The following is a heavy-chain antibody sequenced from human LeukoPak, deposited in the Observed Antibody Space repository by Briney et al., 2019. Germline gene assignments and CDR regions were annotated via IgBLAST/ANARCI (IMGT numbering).Heavy chain of an antibody. V-gene: IGHV1-69*01. Sequence: ASAKDSCKASGGTFSSYAISWVPQAPGQGLEWMGGIIPIVGTANYAQKFQGRVTITADESTSTAYMELSSLRSEDTAVHYCATPQAYCGGDCYSPLDYWGQGTLVTVSS. CDR1: GGTFSSYA. J-gene: IGHJ4*02. CDR3: ATPQAYCGGDCYSPLDY. D-gene: IGHD2-21*02. CDR2: IIPIVGTA.